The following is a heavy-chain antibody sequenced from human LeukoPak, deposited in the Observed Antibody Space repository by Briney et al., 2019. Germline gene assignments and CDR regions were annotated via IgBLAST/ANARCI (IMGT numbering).Heavy chain of an antibody. J-gene: IGHJ4*02. CDR1: GFTFDDYA. CDR3: AKDIGSGSYCLSGFDY. Sequence: PGGSLRLSCAASGFTFDDYAMHWVRHAPGKGLEWVSGISWNSGSIGYADSVKGRFTISRDNAKNSLYLQMNSLTAEDTALYYCAKDIGSGSYCLSGFDYWGQGTLVTVSS. D-gene: IGHD3-10*01. CDR2: ISWNSGSI. V-gene: IGHV3-9*01.